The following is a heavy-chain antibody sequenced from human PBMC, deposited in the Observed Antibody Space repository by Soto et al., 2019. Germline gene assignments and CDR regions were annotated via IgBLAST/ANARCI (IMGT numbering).Heavy chain of an antibody. CDR3: AAWSTIVAGAEALDV. D-gene: IGHD5-12*01. Sequence: QVQLVQSGAEVKKPGASVRVSCKTSGYTFINYRITWVRQAPGQGLEWMGWVSAYNGDTSSAEKLQDRFTITTDAVRNRVDMELRSLPSDAMAVYYCAAWSTIVAGAEALDVWGQGKMVIV. V-gene: IGHV1-18*03. J-gene: IGHJ3*01. CDR2: VSAYNGDT. CDR1: GYTFINYR.